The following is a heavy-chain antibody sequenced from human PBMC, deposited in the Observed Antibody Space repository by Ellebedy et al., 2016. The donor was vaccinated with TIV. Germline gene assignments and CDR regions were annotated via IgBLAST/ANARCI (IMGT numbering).Heavy chain of an antibody. D-gene: IGHD4-17*01. CDR1: GFTFSSYA. V-gene: IGHV3-33*01. CDR3: ARAIYGASYL. Sequence: GESLKISCVASGFTFSSYAMHWVRQAPGKGLEWVAFIYYDGSNEHYADSVKGRFTISRDYAGNSLFLQMNSLGAEDTAVYYCARAIYGASYLWGRGTLVTVSS. CDR2: IYYDGSNE. J-gene: IGHJ2*01.